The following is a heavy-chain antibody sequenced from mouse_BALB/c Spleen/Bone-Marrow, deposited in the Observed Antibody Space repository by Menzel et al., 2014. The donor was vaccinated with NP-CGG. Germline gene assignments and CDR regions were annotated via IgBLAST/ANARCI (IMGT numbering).Heavy chain of an antibody. Sequence: EVQLVESGGGLVQPGGSLKLSCAASGFTFSSYGMSWVRQTPDKRLELVASINSNGGSTYYPDSVKGRFTISRDNAKNTLSLQMSSLKPEDTAMYYCARGNYGNYVDYFDYWGQGTTLTVSS. J-gene: IGHJ2*01. V-gene: IGHV5-6-3*01. CDR3: ARGNYGNYVDYFDY. D-gene: IGHD2-1*01. CDR2: INSNGGST. CDR1: GFTFSSYG.